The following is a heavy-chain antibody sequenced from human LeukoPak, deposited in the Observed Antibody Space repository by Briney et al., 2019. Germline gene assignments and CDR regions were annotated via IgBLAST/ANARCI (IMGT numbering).Heavy chain of an antibody. CDR3: AHTLGYYDSSGYYYFEDY. CDR1: GFSLSTRGVG. V-gene: IGHV2-5*02. J-gene: IGHJ4*02. Sequence: SGPTLVKPPQTLTLTCTFSGFSLSTRGVGVGWIRQPPGKALEWLSLIYWDDDKRYSPSLKSRLTITKDTSKNQVVLTMTNMDPVDTATYYCAHTLGYYDSSGYYYFEDYWGRGTLVTVSS. D-gene: IGHD3-22*01. CDR2: IYWDDDK.